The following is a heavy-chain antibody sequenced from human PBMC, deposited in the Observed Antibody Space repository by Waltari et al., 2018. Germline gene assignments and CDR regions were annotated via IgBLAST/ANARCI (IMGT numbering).Heavy chain of an antibody. V-gene: IGHV1-8*01. Sequence: QVPLVQSGPEVKKPGASVKVSCKPSGYTFPSHAIHWVRQAAGQGLEWMGWMNPSNGKIGYAQRFKGRLTVTWNTSISTVFMELSSLTSEDTAVYYCARDGALTTADYRWFDSWGQGTLVTVSS. J-gene: IGHJ5*01. D-gene: IGHD3-10*01. CDR1: GYTFPSHA. CDR3: ARDGALTTADYRWFDS. CDR2: MNPSNGKI.